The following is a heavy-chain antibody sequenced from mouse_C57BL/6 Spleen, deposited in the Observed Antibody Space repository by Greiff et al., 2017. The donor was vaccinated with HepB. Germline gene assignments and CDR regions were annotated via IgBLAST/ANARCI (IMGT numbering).Heavy chain of an antibody. CDR1: GYAFSSSW. CDR2: IYPGDGDT. CDR3: ATAQARPLYYAMDY. V-gene: IGHV1-82*01. Sequence: QVQLQQSGPELVKPGASVKISCKASGYAFSSSWMNWVKQRPGKGLEWIGRIYPGDGDTNYNGKFKGKATLTADKSSSTAYMQLSSLTSEDSAVYFCATAQARPLYYAMDYWGQGTSVTVSS. J-gene: IGHJ4*01. D-gene: IGHD3-2*02.